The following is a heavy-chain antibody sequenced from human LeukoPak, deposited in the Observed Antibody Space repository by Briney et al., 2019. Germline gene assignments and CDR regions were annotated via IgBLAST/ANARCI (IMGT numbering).Heavy chain of an antibody. CDR3: ARGFYGSGTSPYFDY. CDR2: INHSGST. CDR1: GGSFSGYY. Sequence: SETLFLTCAVYGGSFSGYYWSWIRQPPGKGLEWIGEINHSGSTNYNPSLKSRVTISVDTSKNQFSLKLSSVTAADTAVYYCARGFYGSGTSPYFDYWGQGTLVTVSS. J-gene: IGHJ4*02. V-gene: IGHV4-34*01. D-gene: IGHD3-10*01.